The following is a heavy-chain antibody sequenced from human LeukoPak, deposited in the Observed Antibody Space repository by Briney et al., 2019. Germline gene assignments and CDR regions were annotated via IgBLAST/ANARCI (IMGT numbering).Heavy chain of an antibody. J-gene: IGHJ5*02. CDR3: ARVYIASPGQFDP. CDR1: GGSISSGCYY. CDR2: IYISGST. V-gene: IGHV4-61*02. D-gene: IGHD6-13*01. Sequence: SQTLSLTCTVSGGSISSGCYYWSWIRQPAGKGLEWIGRIYISGSTSYNPSLKSRVTISVDTSKNQFSLKLSSVTAADTAVYYCARVYIASPGQFDPWGQGTLVTVSS.